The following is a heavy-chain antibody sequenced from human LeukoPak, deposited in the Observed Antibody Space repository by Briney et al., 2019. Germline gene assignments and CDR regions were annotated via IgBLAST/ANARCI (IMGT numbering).Heavy chain of an antibody. V-gene: IGHV4-59*11. Sequence: SETLSLTCTVSGGSISSHYWSWIRQPPGKGLEWIGYIYYSGSTNYNPSLKSRVTISVDTSKNQFSLKLSSVTAADTAVYYCARASLTYYDFWSTPLDYWGQGTLVTVS. CDR1: GGSISSHY. D-gene: IGHD3-3*01. CDR2: IYYSGST. CDR3: ARASLTYYDFWSTPLDY. J-gene: IGHJ4*02.